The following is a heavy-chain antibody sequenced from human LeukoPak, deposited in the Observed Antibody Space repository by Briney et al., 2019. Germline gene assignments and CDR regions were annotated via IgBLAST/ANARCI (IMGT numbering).Heavy chain of an antibody. V-gene: IGHV1-8*01. D-gene: IGHD2-15*01. J-gene: IGHJ6*02. CDR1: GYTFTSYD. CDR3: ARRHPDIGHTPYYYYGMDV. CDR2: MNPNSGNT. Sequence: ASVKVSCKASGYTFTSYDINWVRQATGQGLEWMGWMNPNSGNTGYAQKFQGRVTMTRNTSISTAYMELSSLRSEDTAVYYCARRHPDIGHTPYYYYGMDVWGQGTTVTVSS.